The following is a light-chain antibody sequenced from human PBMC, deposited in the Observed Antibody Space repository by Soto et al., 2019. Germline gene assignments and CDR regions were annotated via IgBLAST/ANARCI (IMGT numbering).Light chain of an antibody. CDR1: QTVSSF. CDR3: QQRSNWPLT. CDR2: DSS. V-gene: IGKV3-11*01. Sequence: VLTQSPATLSLSPGDRATLSCRASQTVSSFLAWYQQKPGQAPRLLIHDSSDRATGIPARFSGSGSGTDFTLAISSLEPEDVAVYYCQQRSNWPLTFGGGTMVEI. J-gene: IGKJ4*01.